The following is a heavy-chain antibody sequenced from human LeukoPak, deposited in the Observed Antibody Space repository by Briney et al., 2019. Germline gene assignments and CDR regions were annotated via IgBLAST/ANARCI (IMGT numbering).Heavy chain of an antibody. CDR3: ATAFWSGYYGSY. CDR1: GGTFSSYA. V-gene: IGHV1-69*05. Sequence: GSSVKVSCKASGGTFSSYAISWVRQAPGQGLEWMGGIIPIFGTANYAQKFQGRVTITTDESTSTAYMELSSLRSEDTAVYYCATAFWSGYYGSYWGQGTLVTVSS. D-gene: IGHD3-3*01. CDR2: IIPIFGTA. J-gene: IGHJ4*02.